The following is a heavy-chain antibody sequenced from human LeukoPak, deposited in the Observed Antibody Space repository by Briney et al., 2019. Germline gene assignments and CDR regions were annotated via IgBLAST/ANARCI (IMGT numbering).Heavy chain of an antibody. CDR2: IIPIFGTA. CDR3: ASRSTVRSDDAFDI. CDR1: GGTFSSYA. Sequence: SVKVSRKASGGTFSSYAISWVRQAPGQGLEWMGGIIPIFGTANYAQKFQGRVTITADESTSTAYMELSSLRSEDTAVYYCASRSTVRSDDAFDIWGQGTMVTVSS. J-gene: IGHJ3*02. D-gene: IGHD5/OR15-5a*01. V-gene: IGHV1-69*13.